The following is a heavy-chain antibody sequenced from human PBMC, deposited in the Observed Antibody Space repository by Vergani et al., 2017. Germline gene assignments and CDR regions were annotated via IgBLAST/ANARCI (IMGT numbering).Heavy chain of an antibody. J-gene: IGHJ4*02. CDR1: GGSISSYY. V-gene: IGHV4-59*12. CDR3: ARGRGYCSGGSCYGDY. Sequence: QVQLQESGPGLVKPSETLSLTCTVSGGSISSYYWSWIRQPPGKGLEWIGEINHSGSTNYNPSLKSRVTISVDTSKNQFSLKLSSVTAADTAVYYCARGRGYCSGGSCYGDYWGQGTLVTVSS. D-gene: IGHD2-15*01. CDR2: INHSGST.